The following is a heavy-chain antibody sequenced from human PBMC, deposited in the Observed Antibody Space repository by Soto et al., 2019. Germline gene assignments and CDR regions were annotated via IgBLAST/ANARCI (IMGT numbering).Heavy chain of an antibody. V-gene: IGHV5-10-1*01. CDR3: ARRTGTTMDFDY. J-gene: IGHJ4*02. CDR1: GYSFTIFW. Sequence: PGESLKISCKGSGYSFTIFWISWVRQMPGKGMEWMGRIDPSDSYTNYSPSCQGHVTISADKSISTAYLQWSSLKASDTAMYDCARRTGTTMDFDYWGQGTQVTVSS. CDR2: IDPSDSYT. D-gene: IGHD1-7*01.